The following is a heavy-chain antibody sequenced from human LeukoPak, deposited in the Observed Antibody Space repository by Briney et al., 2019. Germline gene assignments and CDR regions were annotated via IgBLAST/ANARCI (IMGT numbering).Heavy chain of an antibody. CDR3: AKGGYLLFDY. Sequence: PGGSLRLSCAASGLTFSGYDMHWVRQAPGKGLEWVSAISGSGGSTYYADSVKGRFTISRDNSKNTLYLQMNSLRAEDTAVYYCAKGGYLLFDYWGQGTLVTVSS. CDR1: GLTFSGYD. D-gene: IGHD1-26*01. V-gene: IGHV3-23*01. J-gene: IGHJ4*02. CDR2: ISGSGGST.